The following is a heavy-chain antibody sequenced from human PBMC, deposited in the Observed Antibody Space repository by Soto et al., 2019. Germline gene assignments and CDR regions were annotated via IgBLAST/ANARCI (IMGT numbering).Heavy chain of an antibody. CDR2: IYYSGST. V-gene: IGHV4-59*01. CDR1: GGSISSYY. Sequence: QVQLQESGPGLVKPSETLSLTCTVSGGSISSYYWSWIRQPPGKGLAWIGHIYYSGSTNYNPSLKGRVTISVDTSKNQFSLKLSSVTAADTAVYYCAGCQAYYYDSSGYYGYWCQGTLVTVSS. D-gene: IGHD3-22*01. CDR3: AGCQAYYYDSSGYYGY. J-gene: IGHJ4*02.